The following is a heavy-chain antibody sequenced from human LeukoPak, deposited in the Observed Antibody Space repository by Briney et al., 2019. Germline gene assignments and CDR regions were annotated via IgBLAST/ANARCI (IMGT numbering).Heavy chain of an antibody. V-gene: IGHV4-39*01. CDR1: GGSISSSSYY. CDR2: IYYSGST. J-gene: IGHJ4*02. D-gene: IGHD3-22*01. Sequence: SETLSLTCTVSGGSISSSSYYWGWIRQPPGKGLEWIGSIYYSGSTYYNPSLKSRVTISVDTSKNQFSLKLSSVTAADTAVYYCARGDPGYYDSSGYYLRGDFGYWGQGTLVTVSS. CDR3: ARGDPGYYDSSGYYLRGDFGY.